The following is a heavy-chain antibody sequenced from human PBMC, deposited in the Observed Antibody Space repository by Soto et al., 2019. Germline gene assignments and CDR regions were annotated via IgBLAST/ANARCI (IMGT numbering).Heavy chain of an antibody. J-gene: IGHJ4*02. CDR1: ELPFTNAW. D-gene: IGHD3-16*02. CDR3: TTYDYIRGNYRVRWAY. CDR2: IKSKTDGGTT. V-gene: IGHV3-15*01. Sequence: GGSLRLSCVTSELPFTNAWMSWVRQVPGKGLEWVGRIKSKTDGGTTDYAAPVTGRFTISRDDSKNTLSLQMNSLKTEDTALYYCTTYDYIRGNYRVRWAYWGLGTMVTVSS.